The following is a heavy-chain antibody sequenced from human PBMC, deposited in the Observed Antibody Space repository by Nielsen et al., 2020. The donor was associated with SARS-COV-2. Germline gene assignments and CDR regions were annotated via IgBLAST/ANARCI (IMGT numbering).Heavy chain of an antibody. CDR1: GFTFSSHW. J-gene: IGHJ6*02. D-gene: IGHD2-2*01. CDR3: ARDRDCSSTGCVYYGIDV. V-gene: IGHV3-74*03. Sequence: GGSLRLSCAASGFTFSSHWMHWVRQAPGKGLVWVSRINRDGSSTAYADSVKGRFTISRDNSKNTLYLEMNGLRAEDTAVYYCARDRDCSSTGCVYYGIDVWGQGTTVTVSS. CDR2: INRDGSST.